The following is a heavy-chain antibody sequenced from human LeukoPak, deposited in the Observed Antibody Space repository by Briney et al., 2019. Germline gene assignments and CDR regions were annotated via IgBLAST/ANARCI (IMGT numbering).Heavy chain of an antibody. J-gene: IGHJ4*02. CDR3: ARDAGIYSYGYMCLY. D-gene: IGHD5-18*01. Sequence: PSETLSLTCAVSGYSISSGYYWGWIRQPQGKGLEWIGSIYHSGSTYYNPSLKSRVTISVDTSKNQFSLKLSSVTAADTAVYYCARDAGIYSYGYMCLYWGQGTLVTVSS. V-gene: IGHV4-38-2*02. CDR1: GYSISSGYY. CDR2: IYHSGST.